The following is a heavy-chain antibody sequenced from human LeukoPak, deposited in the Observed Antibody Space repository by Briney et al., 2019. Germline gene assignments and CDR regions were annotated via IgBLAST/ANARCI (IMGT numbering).Heavy chain of an antibody. D-gene: IGHD3-3*01. CDR1: GYTFTGYY. CDR2: INPNSGGT. V-gene: IGHV1-2*02. Sequence: ASVKVSCKASGYTFTGYYMHWVRQAPGQGLEWMEWINPNSGGTNYAQKFQGRVTMTRDTSISTAYMELSRLRSDDTAVYYCARDQGLRFLEWLFLNWFDPWGQGTLVTVSS. J-gene: IGHJ5*02. CDR3: ARDQGLRFLEWLFLNWFDP.